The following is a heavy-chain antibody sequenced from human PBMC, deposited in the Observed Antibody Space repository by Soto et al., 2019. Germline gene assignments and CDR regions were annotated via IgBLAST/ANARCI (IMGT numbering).Heavy chain of an antibody. V-gene: IGHV1-69*02. CDR3: ANYYITMVRGVTLPWYFDY. CDR1: GGTFSSYT. CDR2: IIPILGIA. J-gene: IGHJ4*02. D-gene: IGHD3-10*01. Sequence: ASVKVSCKASGGTFSSYTISWVRQAPGQGLEWMGRIIPILGIANYAQKFQGRVTITADKSTSTAYMELSSLRSEDTAVYYCANYYITMVRGVTLPWYFDYWGQGTLVTVSS.